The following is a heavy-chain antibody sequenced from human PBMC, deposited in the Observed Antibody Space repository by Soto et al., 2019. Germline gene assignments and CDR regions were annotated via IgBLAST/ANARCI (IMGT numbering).Heavy chain of an antibody. J-gene: IGHJ6*02. CDR3: ARDHQWRGRGCYYYGMDV. CDR2: IWYDGSNK. CDR1: GFTFSSYG. V-gene: IGHV3-33*01. D-gene: IGHD6-19*01. Sequence: QVQLVESGGGVVQPGRSLRLSCAASGFTFSSYGMHWVRQAPGKGLEWVAVIWYDGSNKYYADSVKGRFTISRDNSKNTRYLQMNSLRAEDTAGYYCARDHQWRGRGCYYYGMDVWGQGTTGTVSS.